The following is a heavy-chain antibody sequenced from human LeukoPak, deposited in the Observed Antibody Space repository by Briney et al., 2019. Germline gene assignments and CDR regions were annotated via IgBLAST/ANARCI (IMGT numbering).Heavy chain of an antibody. D-gene: IGHD2-2*01. Sequence: GRSLRLSCAASGFTFSSYGMHWVHQAPGKGLEWVAVIWYDGSNKYYADSVKGRFTISRDNSKNTLYLQMNSLRAEDTAVYYCASARHDIVVVPAALYGMDVWGQGTTVTVSS. J-gene: IGHJ6*02. CDR3: ASARHDIVVVPAALYGMDV. V-gene: IGHV3-33*01. CDR1: GFTFSSYG. CDR2: IWYDGSNK.